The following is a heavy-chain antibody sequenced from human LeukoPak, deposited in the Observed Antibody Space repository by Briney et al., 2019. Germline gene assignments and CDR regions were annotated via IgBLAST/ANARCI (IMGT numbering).Heavy chain of an antibody. CDR2: IYTSGST. D-gene: IGHD3-10*01. CDR3: ARVYGSGSYASRRFDY. CDR1: GGSFSGYY. J-gene: IGHJ4*02. Sequence: SETPSLTFAVYGGSFSGYYWSWIRQPPGKGLEWIGRIYTSGSTNYNPSLKSRVTMSVDTSKNQFSLKLSSVTAADTAVYYCARVYGSGSYASRRFDYWGQGTLVTVSS. V-gene: IGHV4-59*10.